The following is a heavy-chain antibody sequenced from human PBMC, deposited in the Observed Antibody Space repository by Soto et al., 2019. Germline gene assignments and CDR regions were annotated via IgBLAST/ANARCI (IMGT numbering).Heavy chain of an antibody. J-gene: IGHJ4*02. CDR2: MYWVHDN. Sequence: QITLKESGPTLVKPTETLTLTCTFSGFSLSTSGFGVGWIRQHPGTALQWLALMYWVHDNHYRPSLKRRLTITKDTSKNQVVLTMSNMEPVATATYYRAHTRIATARDYVDDWGQGSLISVSS. V-gene: IGHV2-5*02. D-gene: IGHD6-6*01. CDR3: AHTRIATARDYVDD. CDR1: GFSLSTSGFG.